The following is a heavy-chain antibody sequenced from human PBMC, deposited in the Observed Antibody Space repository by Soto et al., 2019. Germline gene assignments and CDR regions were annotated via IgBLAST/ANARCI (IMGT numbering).Heavy chain of an antibody. CDR2: ISWNSGSI. Sequence: VQLVESGGGLVQPGRSLRLSCAASGFTFDDYAMHWVRQAPGKGLEWVSGISWNSGSIGYADSVKGRFTISRDNAKNSLYLQMNSLRAEDTALYYCAKDIRANFWSGPYDYWGQGTLVTVSS. J-gene: IGHJ4*02. V-gene: IGHV3-9*01. CDR1: GFTFDDYA. CDR3: AKDIRANFWSGPYDY. D-gene: IGHD3-3*01.